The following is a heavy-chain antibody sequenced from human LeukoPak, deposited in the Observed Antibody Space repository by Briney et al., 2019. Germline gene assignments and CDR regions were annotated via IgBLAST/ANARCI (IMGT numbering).Heavy chain of an antibody. CDR3: AKEFYYYDSSGSFDY. D-gene: IGHD3-22*01. CDR2: IWYDGSNK. CDR1: GFTFSSYG. Sequence: PGGSLRLSRAASGFTFSSYGMHWVRQAPGKGLEWVAVIWYDGSNKYYADSVKGRFTISRDNSKNTLYLQMNSLRAEDTAVYYCAKEFYYYDSSGSFDYWGQGTLVTVSS. J-gene: IGHJ4*02. V-gene: IGHV3-33*06.